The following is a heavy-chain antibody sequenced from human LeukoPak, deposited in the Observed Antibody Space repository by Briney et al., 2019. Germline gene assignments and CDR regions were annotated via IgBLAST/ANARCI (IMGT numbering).Heavy chain of an antibody. Sequence: GGSLRLSCAASGFTFSTYTMNWVSQAPGKGLEWVSTISSSSSYIYYGDSVKGRFTISRDNAKNSLYLQMNSLRAEDTAVYYCARENLAAAGKGSKYYFDYWGQGTLVTVSS. CDR1: GFTFSTYT. D-gene: IGHD6-13*01. J-gene: IGHJ4*02. CDR2: ISSSSSYI. V-gene: IGHV3-21*01. CDR3: ARENLAAAGKGSKYYFDY.